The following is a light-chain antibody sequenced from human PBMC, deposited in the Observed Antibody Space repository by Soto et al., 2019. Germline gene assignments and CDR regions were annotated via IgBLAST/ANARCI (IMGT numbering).Light chain of an antibody. CDR1: SSDVGGYNY. Sequence: QSALTQPASVSGSPGQSITISCTGTSSDVGGYNYVSWYQQHPGKAPRLMISEVSNRPSGVSNRFSGSKSGNTASLTISGLQAEEEADYYCSSYTSSSTYVFGTGTKLTVL. V-gene: IGLV2-14*01. CDR3: SSYTSSSTYV. CDR2: EVS. J-gene: IGLJ1*01.